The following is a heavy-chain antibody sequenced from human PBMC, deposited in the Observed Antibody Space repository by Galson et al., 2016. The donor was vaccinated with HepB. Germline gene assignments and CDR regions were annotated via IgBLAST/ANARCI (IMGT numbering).Heavy chain of an antibody. V-gene: IGHV3-74*01. CDR1: GFTFSSYW. Sequence: SLRLSCAASGFTFSSYWMHWVRQAPGKGLMWVSRISGHGNSTSYADSVKGRFTISRDNAKNTLYLQLNSLRGEDTAVYYCTRPVYSSSWLLYYGMDVWGQGTTVTVSS. J-gene: IGHJ6*02. D-gene: IGHD6-13*01. CDR3: TRPVYSSSWLLYYGMDV. CDR2: ISGHGNST.